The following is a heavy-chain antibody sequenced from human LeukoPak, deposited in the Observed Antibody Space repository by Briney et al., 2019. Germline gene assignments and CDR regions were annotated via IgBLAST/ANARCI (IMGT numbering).Heavy chain of an antibody. CDR2: ISYDGSNK. V-gene: IGHV3-30*04. J-gene: IGHJ4*02. CDR3: ARDRGQLVIPFFFDY. CDR1: GFTFSSYA. Sequence: GGSLRLSCAASGFTFSSYAMHWVRQAPGKGLEWVAVISYDGSNKYYADSLKGRFTISRDNAKNSLFLQMSSLRDEDTAVYYCARDRGQLVIPFFFDYWGQGILVTVSS. D-gene: IGHD3-9*01.